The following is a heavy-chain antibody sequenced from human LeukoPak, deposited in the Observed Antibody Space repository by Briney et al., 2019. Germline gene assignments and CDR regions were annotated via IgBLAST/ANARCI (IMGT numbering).Heavy chain of an antibody. J-gene: IGHJ5*02. Sequence: GASVKVSCKASGYTFTSYGISWVRQAPGQGLEWMGGIIPIFGTANYAQKFQGRVTITADESTSTAYMELSSLRSEDTAVYYCARAKYYDFWSGYPNWFDPWGQGTLVTVSS. CDR2: IIPIFGTA. V-gene: IGHV1-69*13. CDR1: GYTFTSYG. CDR3: ARAKYYDFWSGYPNWFDP. D-gene: IGHD3-3*01.